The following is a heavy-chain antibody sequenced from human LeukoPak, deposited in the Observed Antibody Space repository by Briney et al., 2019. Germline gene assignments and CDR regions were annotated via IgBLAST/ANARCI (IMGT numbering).Heavy chain of an antibody. CDR1: GYTFTSYA. D-gene: IGHD3-9*01. CDR2: INAGNGNT. V-gene: IGHV1-3*01. CDR3: VREWVYYDILTGSKYGMDV. J-gene: IGHJ6*02. Sequence: GASVKVSCKASGYTFTSYAMHWVRQAPGQRLEWMGWINAGNGNTKYSQKFQGRVTITRDTSASTAYMELSSLRSEDTAVYYCVREWVYYDILTGSKYGMDVWGQGTTVTVSS.